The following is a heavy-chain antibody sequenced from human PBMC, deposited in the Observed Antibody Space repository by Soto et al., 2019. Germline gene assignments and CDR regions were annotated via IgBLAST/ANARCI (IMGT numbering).Heavy chain of an antibody. CDR1: GFTFDDYA. Sequence: EVQLVESGGGLVQPGRSLRLSCAASGFTFDDYAMHWVRQAPGKGLEWVSGISWNSGSIGYADSVKGRFAISRDNAKNSLYLQMNSLRAEDTALYYCAKDIRRRDGYSYGYFDYWGQGTLVTVSS. CDR3: AKDIRRRDGYSYGYFDY. J-gene: IGHJ4*02. CDR2: ISWNSGSI. D-gene: IGHD5-18*01. V-gene: IGHV3-9*01.